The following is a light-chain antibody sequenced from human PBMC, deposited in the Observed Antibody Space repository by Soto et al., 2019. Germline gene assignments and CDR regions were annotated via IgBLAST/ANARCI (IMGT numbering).Light chain of an antibody. V-gene: IGKV3-20*01. Sequence: EIVLTQSPGTLSLSPGERATLSCRASQSVSSNYLAWYQQKPGQAPRLLISGASSRATGIPDRFSGSWSGTDFTLTISRLEPEDFAVYYCQHYGRSAYTFGLGTTLEIK. CDR2: GAS. J-gene: IGKJ2*01. CDR1: QSVSSNY. CDR3: QHYGRSAYT.